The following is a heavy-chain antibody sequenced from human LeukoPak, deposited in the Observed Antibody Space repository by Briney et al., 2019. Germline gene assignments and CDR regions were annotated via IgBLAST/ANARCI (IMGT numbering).Heavy chain of an antibody. J-gene: IGHJ4*02. CDR3: AKDFVVVPGNVNSFDY. CDR1: GFTFSSYS. D-gene: IGHD2-21*02. V-gene: IGHV3-21*04. Sequence: VGSLRLSCSASGFTFSSYSMNWLRQAPGKGLDCVSSISSSRSYIYYADSGKGRFIIFRDNAKYSLYGQIISLRADATSGYYCAKDFVVVPGNVNSFDYWGQGPLVTVSS. CDR2: ISSSRSYI.